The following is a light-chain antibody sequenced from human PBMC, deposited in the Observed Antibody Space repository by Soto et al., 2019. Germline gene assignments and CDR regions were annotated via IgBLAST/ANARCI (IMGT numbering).Light chain of an antibody. Sequence: EIVLTQSPGTLSLSPGERATLSCRASQSVSSSYLAWYQQKPGQAPMLLIYGASSRATGIPDRFSGSGSGTDFTLTISRLEPEDFAVYYCQQYGSSPRTFGQGTNVDIK. CDR1: QSVSSSY. CDR2: GAS. V-gene: IGKV3-20*01. J-gene: IGKJ1*01. CDR3: QQYGSSPRT.